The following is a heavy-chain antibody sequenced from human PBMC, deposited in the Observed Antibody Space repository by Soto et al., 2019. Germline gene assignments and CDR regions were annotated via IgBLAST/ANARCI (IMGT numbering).Heavy chain of an antibody. V-gene: IGHV4-59*01. Sequence: SETLSLTCTVSGGSISSYYWSWIRQPPGKGLEWIGYIYYSGSTNYNPSLKSRVTISVDTSKNQFSLKLSSVTAADTAVYYCARDVSAGSWGVIRGYYGMDVWGQGTTVTVSS. CDR1: GGSISSYY. D-gene: IGHD3-10*01. J-gene: IGHJ6*02. CDR3: ARDVSAGSWGVIRGYYGMDV. CDR2: IYYSGST.